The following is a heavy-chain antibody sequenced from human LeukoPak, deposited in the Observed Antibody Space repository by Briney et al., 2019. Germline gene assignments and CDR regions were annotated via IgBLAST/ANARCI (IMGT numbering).Heavy chain of an antibody. J-gene: IGHJ4*02. CDR1: GFTFSSYG. D-gene: IGHD3-22*01. CDR2: ISFDGSYK. Sequence: GRSLRLSCAASGFTFSSYGMHWVRQAPGKGLEWVAVISFDGSYKHYADSVKGRFTISRDNPKNTLYLQMNSLRVEDTAVYNCAKASFRITTEYYTDYWGQGTLVTVSS. CDR3: AKASFRITTEYYTDY. V-gene: IGHV3-30*18.